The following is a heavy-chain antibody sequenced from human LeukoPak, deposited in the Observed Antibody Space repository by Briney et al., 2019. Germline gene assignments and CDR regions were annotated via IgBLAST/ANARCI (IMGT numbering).Heavy chain of an antibody. CDR2: ISGSGGGT. D-gene: IGHD1-26*01. CDR3: AKGSSGRPTDAFDI. CDR1: GFTFSSYA. Sequence: GGSLRLSCAASGFTFSSYAMSWVRQAPGKGLEWVSAISGSGGGTYYADSVKGRFTISKDNSRNTLYLQMNSLRAEDTAVLSCAKGSSGRPTDAFDIWGQGTMVTVSS. V-gene: IGHV3-23*01. J-gene: IGHJ3*02.